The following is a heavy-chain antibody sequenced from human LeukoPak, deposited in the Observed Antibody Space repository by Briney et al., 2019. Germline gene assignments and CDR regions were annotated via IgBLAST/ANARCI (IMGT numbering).Heavy chain of an antibody. D-gene: IGHD1-26*01. CDR1: GFTVSSSY. J-gene: IGHJ1*01. CDR3: ARDRGGSYLQGYFLH. CDR2: LYPGGST. Sequence: GGSLRLSCAASGFTVSSSYMSWVRQAPGKGLELVSVLYPGGSTHIADSVKGRFSISRDNSNNTLNLQMNSLRVEDTAVYYCARDRGGSYLQGYFLHWGQGSLVIVSS. V-gene: IGHV3-66*01.